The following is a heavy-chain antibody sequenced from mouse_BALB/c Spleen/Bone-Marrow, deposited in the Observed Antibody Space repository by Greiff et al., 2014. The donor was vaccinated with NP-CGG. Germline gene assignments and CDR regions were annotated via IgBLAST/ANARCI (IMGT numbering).Heavy chain of an antibody. CDR1: GFTFSNYG. D-gene: IGHD2-1*01. CDR3: VRGNYGNYVDYFDF. V-gene: IGHV5-6-3*01. Sequence: EVNVVESGGGLVQPGGSLKPSCAASGFTFSNYGMSWVRQTPDKRLELVATINGNGGSTYYPDSVKGRFTISRDTAKNTLYLQMSSLKSEETAMYYCVRGNYGNYVDYFDFWGQGTTLTVSS. J-gene: IGHJ2*01. CDR2: INGNGGST.